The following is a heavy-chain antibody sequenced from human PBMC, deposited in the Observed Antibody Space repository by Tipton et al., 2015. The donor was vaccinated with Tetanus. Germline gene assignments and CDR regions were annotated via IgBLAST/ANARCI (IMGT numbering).Heavy chain of an antibody. D-gene: IGHD3/OR15-3a*01. CDR3: ARDRGEDWTNFYYMDV. CDR2: INRNGGG. V-gene: IGHV3-7*01. Sequence: GSLRLSCSASGFIFSNYWMSWVRQAPGKGLEWVANINRNGGGNVDSVKGRFTISRDEAKKSVYLEMSSLTVGDTAVYYCARDRGEDWTNFYYMDVWGKGATVTVSS. CDR1: GFIFSNYW. J-gene: IGHJ6*03.